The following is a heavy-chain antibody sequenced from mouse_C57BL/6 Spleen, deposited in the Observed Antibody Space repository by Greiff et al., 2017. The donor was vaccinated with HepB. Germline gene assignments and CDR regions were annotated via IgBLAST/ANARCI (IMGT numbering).Heavy chain of an antibody. CDR1: GYTFTDYY. CDR3: AGYYGFYYAMDY. J-gene: IGHJ4*01. D-gene: IGHD1-1*01. CDR2: INPNNGGT. Sequence: EVQLQQSGPELVKPGASVKISCKASGYTFTDYYMNWVKQSHGKSLEWIGDINPNNGGTSYNQKFKGKATLTVDKSSSTAYMELRSLTSEDSAVYYCAGYYGFYYAMDYWGQGTSVTVSS. V-gene: IGHV1-26*01.